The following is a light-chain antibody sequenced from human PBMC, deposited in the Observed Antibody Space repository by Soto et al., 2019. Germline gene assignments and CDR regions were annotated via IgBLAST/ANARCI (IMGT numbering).Light chain of an antibody. J-gene: IGKJ5*01. V-gene: IGKV3-20*01. CDR3: QQYGSSPLIT. CDR1: QSISIN. Sequence: EIVLTQSPGTLSVSPGDRVTLSCRASQSISINLAWYQHKPGQAPRLLIHAGSTRATGIPDRFSGSGSGTDFTLTISRLEPEDLAVYHCQQYGSSPLITFGQGTRLEIK. CDR2: AGS.